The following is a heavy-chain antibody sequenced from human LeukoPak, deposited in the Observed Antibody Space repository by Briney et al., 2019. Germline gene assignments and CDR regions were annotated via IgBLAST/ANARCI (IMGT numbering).Heavy chain of an antibody. CDR1: GFTFSSYW. CDR3: ATFARGGFDY. V-gene: IGHV3-7*01. CDR2: IKQDGSEK. Sequence: GGSLRLSCAAPGFTFSSYWMSWVRQAPGKGLEWVANIKQDGSEKYYVDSVKGRFTISRDNAKNSLYLQMNSLRAEDTAVYYCATFARGGFDYWGQGTLVTVSS. D-gene: IGHD2-21*01. J-gene: IGHJ4*02.